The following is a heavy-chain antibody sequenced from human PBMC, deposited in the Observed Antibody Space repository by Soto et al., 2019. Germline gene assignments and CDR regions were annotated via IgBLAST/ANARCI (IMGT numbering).Heavy chain of an antibody. CDR1: GFTFSSYG. Sequence: PGGSLRLSCAASGFTFSSYGMHWVRQAPGKGLEWVAVISYDGSNKYYADSVKGRFTISGDNSKNTLYLQMNSLRAEDTAVYYCAKDRGYSSGWTPPNWFDPWGQGTLVTVSS. J-gene: IGHJ5*02. V-gene: IGHV3-30*18. D-gene: IGHD6-19*01. CDR2: ISYDGSNK. CDR3: AKDRGYSSGWTPPNWFDP.